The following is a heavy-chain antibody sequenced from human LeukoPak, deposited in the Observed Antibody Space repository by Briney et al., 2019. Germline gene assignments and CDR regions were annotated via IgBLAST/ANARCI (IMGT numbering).Heavy chain of an antibody. Sequence: PSQTLSLTCTVSGGSISSGSYYWSWIRQPAGQRLAWIGHIYSTGSTNYNPSLKSRVTISVDTSKNQFSLKLTSVTAADTAVYYCATWFRITDTFDIWGQGTMVSVSS. D-gene: IGHD3-16*01. CDR1: GGSISSGSYY. V-gene: IGHV4-61*09. J-gene: IGHJ3*02. CDR3: ATWFRITDTFDI. CDR2: IYSTGST.